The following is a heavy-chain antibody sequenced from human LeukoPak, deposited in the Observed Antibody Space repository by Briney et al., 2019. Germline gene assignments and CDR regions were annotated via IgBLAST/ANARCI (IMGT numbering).Heavy chain of an antibody. CDR1: GGSISSYY. Sequence: SETLSLTCTVSGGSISSYYWSWIRQPPGKGLEWIGYIYYSGSTNYNPSLKSRVTISVDTSKNQFSLKLSSVTAADTAVYYCARVYDYEVDYWGQGPLVTVSS. J-gene: IGHJ4*02. CDR2: IYYSGST. V-gene: IGHV4-59*01. D-gene: IGHD4-17*01. CDR3: ARVYDYEVDY.